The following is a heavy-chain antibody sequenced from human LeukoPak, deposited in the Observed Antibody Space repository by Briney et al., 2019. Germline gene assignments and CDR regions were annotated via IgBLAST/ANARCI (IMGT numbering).Heavy chain of an antibody. Sequence: PSETLSLTCAVYGGSFSGYYWSWIRQPPGKGLEWIGEINHSESTNYNPSLKSRVTISVDTSKNQFSLKLSSVTAADTAVYYCARKRSSTSLHYGMDVWGKGTTVTVSS. V-gene: IGHV4-34*01. CDR2: INHSEST. D-gene: IGHD2-2*01. CDR3: ARKRSSTSLHYGMDV. CDR1: GGSFSGYY. J-gene: IGHJ6*04.